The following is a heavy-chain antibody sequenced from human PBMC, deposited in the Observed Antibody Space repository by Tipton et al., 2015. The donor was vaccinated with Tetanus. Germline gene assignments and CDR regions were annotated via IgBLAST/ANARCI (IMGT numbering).Heavy chain of an antibody. CDR3: VRERRGQVTGTRYFFDH. CDR1: RASMNSYF. D-gene: IGHD2-21*02. Sequence: TLSLTCTVSRASMNSYFWTWIRQPAGRGLEWIGRIYPSGTRDYHPSLQSRVTMSVDTSKNQCSLNLTSVTAADTAVYYCVRERRGQVTGTRYFFDHWGQGALVVVSS. V-gene: IGHV4-4*07. J-gene: IGHJ4*02. CDR2: IYPSGTR.